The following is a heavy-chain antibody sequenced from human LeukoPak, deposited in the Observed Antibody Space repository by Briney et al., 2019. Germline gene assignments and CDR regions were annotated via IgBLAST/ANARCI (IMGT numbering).Heavy chain of an antibody. V-gene: IGHV4-34*01. CDR3: ARGPGSSGYYRWFDP. Sequence: SETLSLTCAVYGGSFSAYYWSWIRQPPGKGLEWIGEINHSGSTNYNPSLKSRVTISVDTSKNQFSLRLSSVTAADTAVYYCARGPGSSGYYRWFDPWGQGTLVTVSS. CDR1: GGSFSAYY. CDR2: INHSGST. J-gene: IGHJ5*02. D-gene: IGHD3-22*01.